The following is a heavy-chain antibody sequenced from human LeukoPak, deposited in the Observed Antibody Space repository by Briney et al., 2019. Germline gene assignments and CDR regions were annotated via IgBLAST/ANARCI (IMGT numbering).Heavy chain of an antibody. Sequence: GGSLRLSCAASGFTFDDYAMHWVRQAPGKGLEWVSLISGDGGSTYYADSVKGRFTISRDNAKNSLYLQMNSLRAEDTAVYYCARSGYDYWGQGTLATVSS. D-gene: IGHD3-22*01. CDR3: ARSGYDY. CDR1: GFTFDDYA. CDR2: ISGDGGST. V-gene: IGHV3-43*02. J-gene: IGHJ4*02.